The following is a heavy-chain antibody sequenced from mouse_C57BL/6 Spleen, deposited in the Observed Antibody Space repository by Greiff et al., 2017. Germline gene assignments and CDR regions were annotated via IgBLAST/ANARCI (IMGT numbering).Heavy chain of an antibody. V-gene: IGHV1-42*01. CDR2: INPRTGGT. J-gene: IGHJ2*01. Sequence: EVQLQQSGAELVKPGASVKISCKASGYTFTGYCMHWVQQSPEKSLEWIGEINPRTGGTTYNEKFKAKATLTIDKSSSTAYMQLKSLTSEDSAVYDWACSAKEVCCDLDYWGQGTTLTVSS. D-gene: IGHD6-1*01. CDR1: GYTFTGYC. CDR3: ACSAKEVCCDLDY.